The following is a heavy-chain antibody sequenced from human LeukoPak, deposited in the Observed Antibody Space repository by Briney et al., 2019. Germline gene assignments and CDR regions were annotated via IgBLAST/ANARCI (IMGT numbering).Heavy chain of an antibody. Sequence: PGGSLRLSCAASGFTFSSYSMNWVRQAPGKGLEWVSSISSSSSYIYYADSVKGRFTISRDNAKNSLYLQMDSLRAEDTAVYYCARDWVRLGELFDYYYYYGMDVWGQGTTVTVSS. D-gene: IGHD3-16*01. V-gene: IGHV3-21*01. CDR1: GFTFSSYS. CDR3: ARDWVRLGELFDYYYYYGMDV. J-gene: IGHJ6*02. CDR2: ISSSSSYI.